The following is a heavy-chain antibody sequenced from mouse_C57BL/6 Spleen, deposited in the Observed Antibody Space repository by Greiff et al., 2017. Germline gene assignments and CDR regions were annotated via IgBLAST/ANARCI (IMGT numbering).Heavy chain of an antibody. J-gene: IGHJ4*01. Sequence: QVQLQQSGAELARPGASVKMSCKASGYTFTSYTMHWVKQRPGQGLEWIGYINPSSGYTKYNQKFKDKATLTAAKSSSTAYMHLSSLTSEDSAVYYCAKRGYAMDYWGQGTSVTVSS. CDR2: INPSSGYT. V-gene: IGHV1-4*01. CDR3: AKRGYAMDY. CDR1: GYTFTSYT.